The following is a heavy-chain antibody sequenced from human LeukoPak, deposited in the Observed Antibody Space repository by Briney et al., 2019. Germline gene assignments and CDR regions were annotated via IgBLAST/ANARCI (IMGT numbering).Heavy chain of an antibody. D-gene: IGHD3-22*01. Sequence: ASVKVSCKASGYTFTSYYMHWVRQAPGQGLEWMGIINPSGGSTSYAQKFQGRVTMTRDTSTSTVYMELSSLRSEDTAVYYCAREITMIVVAPYYYYGMDVWGQGTTVTVSS. CDR2: INPSGGST. CDR1: GYTFTSYY. V-gene: IGHV1-46*01. J-gene: IGHJ6*02. CDR3: AREITMIVVAPYYYYGMDV.